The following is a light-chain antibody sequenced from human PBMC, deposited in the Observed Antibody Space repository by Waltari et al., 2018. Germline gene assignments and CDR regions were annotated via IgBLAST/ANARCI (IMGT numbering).Light chain of an antibody. J-gene: IGLJ1*01. CDR2: KDS. CDR3: ATWYDSLSGYV. CDR1: SSNIGGNY. Sequence: QSVLTQPPSASGTPGQRVTISCSGSSSNIGGNYVFWFHQLPGTAPKVLIYKDSQRPSGGPDRLSCAKSGTSAALAISGRRSEDEADYYCATWYDSLSGYVFGSGTKVTVL. V-gene: IGLV1-47*01.